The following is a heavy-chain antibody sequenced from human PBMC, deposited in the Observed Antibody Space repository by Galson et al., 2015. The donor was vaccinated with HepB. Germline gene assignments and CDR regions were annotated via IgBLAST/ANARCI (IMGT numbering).Heavy chain of an antibody. D-gene: IGHD3-3*01. CDR1: GFTFSSYS. CDR2: ISSSSSTI. J-gene: IGHJ4*02. V-gene: IGHV3-48*01. CDR3: ARDRGIFGFDY. Sequence: SLRLSCAASGFTFSSYSMNWVRQAPGKGLEWVSYISSSSSTIYYADSVKGRFTISRDNAKNSLYLQMNSLRAEDTAVYYCARDRGIFGFDYWGQGTLVTVS.